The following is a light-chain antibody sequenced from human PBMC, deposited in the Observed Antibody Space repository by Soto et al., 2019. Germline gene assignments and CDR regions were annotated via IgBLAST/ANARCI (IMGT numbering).Light chain of an antibody. CDR3: QQRSNWPPIT. V-gene: IGKV3-11*01. J-gene: IGKJ5*01. CDR2: DAS. CDR1: QSVSSY. Sequence: EIVLTQSPATLSLSPGERATLSCRASQSVSSYLAWYQQKPGQAPRLLIYDASNRATGISARFSGSGSGTDFTLTISSLEPEDFAVYYCQQRSNWPPITFGQGTRLEMK.